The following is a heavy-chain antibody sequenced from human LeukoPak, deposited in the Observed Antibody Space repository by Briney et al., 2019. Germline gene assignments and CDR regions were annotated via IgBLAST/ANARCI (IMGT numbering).Heavy chain of an antibody. V-gene: IGHV3-30*18. CDR3: AKEIFSREYSSGWYTFAFDI. D-gene: IGHD6-19*01. CDR1: GFTFSSYG. J-gene: IGHJ3*02. CDR2: ISYDGSNK. Sequence: GRSLRLSCAASGFTFSSYGMQWVRQAPGKGLEWVAVISYDGSNKYYADSVKGRFTISRDNSKNTLYLQMNSLRAEDTAVYYCAKEIFSREYSSGWYTFAFDIWGQGTMVTVSS.